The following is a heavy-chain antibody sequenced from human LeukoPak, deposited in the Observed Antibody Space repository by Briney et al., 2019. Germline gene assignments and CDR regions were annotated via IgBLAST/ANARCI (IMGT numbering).Heavy chain of an antibody. J-gene: IGHJ4*02. CDR3: ARDLSPTVAVTGIGGVDY. CDR1: GFTFSSYG. V-gene: IGHV3-33*08. CDR2: IWYDGSNK. Sequence: GRSLRIFCAASGFTFSSYGMHWVRQAPGKGLEWVAVIWYDGSNKYYADSVKGRFTISRDNSKNTLYLQMNSLRAEDTAVYYCARDLSPTVAVTGIGGVDYWGQGTLVTVSS. D-gene: IGHD6-19*01.